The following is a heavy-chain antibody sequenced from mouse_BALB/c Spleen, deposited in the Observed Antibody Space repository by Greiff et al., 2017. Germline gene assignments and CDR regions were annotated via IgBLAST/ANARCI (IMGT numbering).Heavy chain of an antibody. CDR3: AREISPAMDY. Sequence: QVQLKQSGAELVRPGSSVKISCKASGYAFSSYWMNWVKQRPGQGLEWIGQIYPGDGDTNYNGKFKGKATLTADKSSSTAYMQLSSLTSEDSAVYFCAREISPAMDYWGQGTSVTVSS. J-gene: IGHJ4*01. CDR1: GYAFSSYW. CDR2: IYPGDGDT. V-gene: IGHV1-80*01.